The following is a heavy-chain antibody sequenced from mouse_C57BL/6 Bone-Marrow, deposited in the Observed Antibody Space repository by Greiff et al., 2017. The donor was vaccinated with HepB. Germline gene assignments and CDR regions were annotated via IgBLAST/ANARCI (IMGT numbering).Heavy chain of an antibody. D-gene: IGHD2-2*01. CDR3: ARGGGLMVYFDY. Sequence: QVQLQQPGAELVKPGASVKMSCKASGYTFTSYWITWVKQRPGQGLEWIGDIYPGSGSTNYNEKFKSKATLTVDTSSRTAYMQLSSLTSEDSAVYYCARGGGLMVYFDYWGQGTTLTVSS. CDR2: IYPGSGST. CDR1: GYTFTSYW. J-gene: IGHJ2*01. V-gene: IGHV1-55*01.